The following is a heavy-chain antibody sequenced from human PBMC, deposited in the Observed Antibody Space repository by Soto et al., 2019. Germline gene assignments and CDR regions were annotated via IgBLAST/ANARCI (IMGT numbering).Heavy chain of an antibody. CDR2: ISGSGGHI. Sequence: EVQLLESGGGLVQPGGSLRLSCAASGFTFGNYAMSWVRQTPGKGLEWVSSISGSGGHIYYAGSVKGRFTISRDNSKNTLFLQMNSLRADDTAVYYGAKGDNFDFLGTFNCFDPWGQGTLVTVSS. D-gene: IGHD3-3*01. CDR3: AKGDNFDFLGTFNCFDP. CDR1: GFTFGNYA. V-gene: IGHV3-23*01. J-gene: IGHJ5*02.